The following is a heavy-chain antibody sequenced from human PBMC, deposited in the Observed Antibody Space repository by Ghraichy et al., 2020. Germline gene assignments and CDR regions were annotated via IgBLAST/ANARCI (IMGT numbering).Heavy chain of an antibody. Sequence: SGPTLVKPTQTLTLTCTFSGFSLSTSGMCVSWIRQPPGKALEWLALIDWDDDKYYSTSLQTRLTISKDTSKNQVVLTMTNMDPVDTATYYCARVTTYYDILTGYSSPYYFDYWGQGTLVTVSS. CDR3: ARVTTYYDILTGYSSPYYFDY. D-gene: IGHD3-9*01. J-gene: IGHJ4*02. V-gene: IGHV2-70*01. CDR1: GFSLSTSGMC. CDR2: IDWDDDK.